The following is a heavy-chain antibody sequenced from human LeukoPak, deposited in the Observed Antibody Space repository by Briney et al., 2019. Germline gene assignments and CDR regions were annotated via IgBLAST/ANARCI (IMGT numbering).Heavy chain of an antibody. V-gene: IGHV1-18*01. CDR2: ISAYNGNT. CDR3: ARGRITIFGVFMGFDY. CDR1: GYTFTSYG. J-gene: IGHJ4*02. Sequence: ASVKVSCKASGYTFTSYGISWVRQAPGQGLEWMGWISAYNGNTNYAQKLQGRVTMTTDTSTSTAYMELRSLRSDDTAVYYYARGRITIFGVFMGFDYWGQGTLVTVSS. D-gene: IGHD3-3*01.